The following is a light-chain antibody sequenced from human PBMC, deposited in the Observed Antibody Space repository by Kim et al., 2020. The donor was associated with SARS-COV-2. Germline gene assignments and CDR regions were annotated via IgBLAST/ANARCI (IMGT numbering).Light chain of an antibody. CDR1: SSNIGPNY. CDR3: AAWDDSLSGWV. V-gene: IGLV1-47*01. CDR2: RNY. J-gene: IGLJ3*02. Sequence: GQRVTVTCSGNSSNIGPNYVYWYQQFPGTAPKLLIFRNYQRPSGVPDRFSGSKSGTSASLAIIGLRSEDEADYHCAAWDDSLSGWVFGGGTKVTVL.